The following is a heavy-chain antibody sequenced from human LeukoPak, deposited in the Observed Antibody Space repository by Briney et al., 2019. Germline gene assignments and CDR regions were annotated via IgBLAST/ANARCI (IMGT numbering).Heavy chain of an antibody. D-gene: IGHD2-2*01. CDR3: AAGHKGGRYCSSTSCSHYYYYGMDV. CDR2: IVVGSGNT. Sequence: SVKVSCKASGFTFTSSAMQWVRQARGQRLEWIGWIVVGSGNTNYAQKFQERVTITRDMSTSTAYMELSSLRSEDTAVYYCAAGHKGGRYCSSTSCSHYYYYGMDVWGQGTTVTVSS. V-gene: IGHV1-58*02. CDR1: GFTFTSSA. J-gene: IGHJ6*02.